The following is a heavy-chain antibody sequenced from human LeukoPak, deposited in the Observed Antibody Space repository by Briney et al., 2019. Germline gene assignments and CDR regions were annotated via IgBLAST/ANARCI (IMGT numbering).Heavy chain of an antibody. V-gene: IGHV4-59*01. J-gene: IGHJ3*02. Sequence: SETLSLTCTVSGGSISGYYWSWIRQPPGKGLEWIGYIYYSGSTNYNPSLKSRVTISVDTSKNQFSLKLSSVTAADTAVYYCARGPESYGSGSYRDAFDIWGQGTMVTVSS. CDR2: IYYSGST. D-gene: IGHD3-10*01. CDR1: GGSISGYY. CDR3: ARGPESYGSGSYRDAFDI.